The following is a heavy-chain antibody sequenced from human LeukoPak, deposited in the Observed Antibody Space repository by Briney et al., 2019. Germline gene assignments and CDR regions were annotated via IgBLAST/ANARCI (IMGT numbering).Heavy chain of an antibody. CDR2: FDPEDGET. Sequence: ASVKVSCKVSGYTLTDLSMHWVRQAPGKGLEWMGGFDPEDGETIYAQKFQGRVTMTEDTSTDTAYMELSSLRSEDTAVYYCATEIAAAGLMWFDPWGQGTLVTVSS. V-gene: IGHV1-24*01. D-gene: IGHD6-13*01. J-gene: IGHJ5*02. CDR3: ATEIAAAGLMWFDP. CDR1: GYTLTDLS.